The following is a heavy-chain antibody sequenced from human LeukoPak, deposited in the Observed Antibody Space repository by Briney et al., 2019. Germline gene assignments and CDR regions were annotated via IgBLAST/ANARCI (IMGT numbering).Heavy chain of an antibody. V-gene: IGHV5-51*01. Sequence: AESLKISCSASCYKFSNYWIAWVGQPAGRGLEWMGIIYPGNSDTRYSPSFQGQVTISDDKSISTASLQWSSLKASGTAMYYCARLGATVTTNGMDVWGQGTTVTVSS. CDR2: IYPGNSDT. CDR1: CYKFSNYW. CDR3: ARLGATVTTNGMDV. J-gene: IGHJ6*02. D-gene: IGHD4-11*01.